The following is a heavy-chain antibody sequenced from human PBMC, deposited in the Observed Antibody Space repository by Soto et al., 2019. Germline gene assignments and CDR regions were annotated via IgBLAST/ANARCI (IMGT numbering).Heavy chain of an antibody. J-gene: IGHJ6*02. D-gene: IGHD5-12*01. CDR3: AHSRRLSGYDYYYYYYAMNV. V-gene: IGHV2-5*02. Sequence: QITLKESGPTLVKPTQTLTLTCTFSGFSLSTSGGGVGWIRQPPGKALEWLALIYWDDDKRYSPSRKSRLTITKDTPKNHVVLTMTNMDPVDTATYYCAHSRRLSGYDYYYYYYAMNVWGQGTTVTVSS. CDR1: GFSLSTSGGG. CDR2: IYWDDDK.